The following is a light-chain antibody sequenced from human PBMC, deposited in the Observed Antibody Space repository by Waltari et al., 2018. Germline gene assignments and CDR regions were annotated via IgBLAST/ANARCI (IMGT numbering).Light chain of an antibody. CDR1: KSCSRA. CDR2: AAS. CDR3: QHYVNLPVT. J-gene: IGKJ1*01. Sequence: EIVWTQSPGTLSWSPGERATRPCRASKSCSRALSWYQQKPGQAPRLLIYAASTRATGVPDRFSGSGSGTDFSLTISRLDPEDFAVYYCQHYVNLPVTFGQGTKVEI. V-gene: IGKV3-20*01.